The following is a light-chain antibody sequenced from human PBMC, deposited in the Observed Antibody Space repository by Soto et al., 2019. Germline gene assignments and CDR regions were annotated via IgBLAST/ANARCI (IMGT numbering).Light chain of an antibody. Sequence: TQSPSTLSASVGDRVTITCRASQSISSRLAWYQQKPGKAPKFLVYDASNLESGVPSRFSGSGSGTEFTLTISSLQPDDFATYYCQQYNSYSVTFGQGTKV. J-gene: IGKJ1*01. CDR3: QQYNSYSVT. CDR2: DAS. CDR1: QSISSR. V-gene: IGKV1-5*01.